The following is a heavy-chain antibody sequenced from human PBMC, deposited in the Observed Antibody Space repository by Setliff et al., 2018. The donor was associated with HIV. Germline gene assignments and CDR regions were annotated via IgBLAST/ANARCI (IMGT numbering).Heavy chain of an antibody. CDR1: GFTFISST. J-gene: IGHJ4*02. Sequence: PGGSLRLSCTVSGFTFISSTMNWVRQAPGKGLEWVASISSGSYIHYADSLKGRFTISRDNAKNSQYLLMSDLRAEDTAVYYCAAVFTGGPGRSLDYWGQGTPVTVSS. CDR3: AAVFTGGPGRSLDY. D-gene: IGHD2-15*01. CDR2: ISSGSYI. V-gene: IGHV3-21*01.